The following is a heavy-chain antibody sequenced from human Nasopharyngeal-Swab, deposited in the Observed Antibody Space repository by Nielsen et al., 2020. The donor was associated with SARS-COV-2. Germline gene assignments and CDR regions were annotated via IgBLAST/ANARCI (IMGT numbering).Heavy chain of an antibody. Sequence: GESLKISCKGSGYSFTSYWISWVRQMHGKGLEWMGRIDPSDSYTNYSPSFQGHVTISADKSISTAYLQWSSLKASDTAMYYCARHGMGDCGGDCLSDAFDIWGQGTMVTASS. J-gene: IGHJ3*02. CDR2: IDPSDSYT. CDR3: ARHGMGDCGGDCLSDAFDI. D-gene: IGHD2-21*02. CDR1: GYSFTSYW. V-gene: IGHV5-10-1*01.